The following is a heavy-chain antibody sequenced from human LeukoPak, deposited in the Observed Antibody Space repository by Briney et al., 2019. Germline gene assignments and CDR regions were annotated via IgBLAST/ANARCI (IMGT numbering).Heavy chain of an antibody. V-gene: IGHV3-7*01. CDR2: MKEDGSEI. CDR1: GFPYDVQT. D-gene: IGHD1-26*01. CDR3: ARGGATRGRFEN. J-gene: IGHJ4*02. Sequence: GGSLRLSCAASGFPYDVQTMSWVRQAPGKGLDWVASMKEDGSEIYYVDSVKGRFTISRDNSRNSLYLRMNSLRGEDTAVYYCARGGATRGRFENWGQGALVIVSS.